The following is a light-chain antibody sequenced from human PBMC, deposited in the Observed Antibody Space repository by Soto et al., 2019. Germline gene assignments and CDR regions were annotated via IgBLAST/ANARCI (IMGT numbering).Light chain of an antibody. J-gene: IGKJ1*01. CDR3: QHYSGDRAT. V-gene: IGKV3-20*01. CDR1: QSVSNDF. CDR2: GAS. Sequence: EIVLTQSPGILSLSPGERATLSCRSSQSVSNDFLAWYQQKPGQAPRLLIYGASTRATDVPDRFSGSGSGTEFTLTISSLRPDDFATYYCQHYSGDRATFGQGTKVDI.